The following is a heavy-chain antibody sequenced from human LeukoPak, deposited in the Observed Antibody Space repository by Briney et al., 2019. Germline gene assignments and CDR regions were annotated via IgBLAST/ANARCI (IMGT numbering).Heavy chain of an antibody. D-gene: IGHD7-27*01. CDR1: GFTFSGHY. CDR3: ARVGPWGNDAFDI. Sequence: GGSLKLSFSASGFTFSGHYMDWVRQAPGKGLEWVGRIRSKANRYTTDYAPSVKDRFIISRDDSMKLLYLQMNSLKTDDTAVYFCARVGPWGNDAFDIWGQGTMVTVSS. J-gene: IGHJ3*02. V-gene: IGHV3-72*01. CDR2: IRSKANRYTT.